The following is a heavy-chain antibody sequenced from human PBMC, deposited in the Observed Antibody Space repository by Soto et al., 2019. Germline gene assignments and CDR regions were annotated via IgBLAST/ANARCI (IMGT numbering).Heavy chain of an antibody. Sequence: PGGSLRLSCAASGFTFSSYGMHWVRQAPGKGLEWVAVISYDGSNKYYADSVKGRFTISRDNSKNTLYLQMNSLRAEDTAVYYCAKVSRGSVSYYDYYYYYGMDVWGQGTTVTVSS. V-gene: IGHV3-30*18. CDR3: AKVSRGSVSYYDYYYYYGMDV. CDR1: GFTFSSYG. D-gene: IGHD3-10*01. J-gene: IGHJ6*02. CDR2: ISYDGSNK.